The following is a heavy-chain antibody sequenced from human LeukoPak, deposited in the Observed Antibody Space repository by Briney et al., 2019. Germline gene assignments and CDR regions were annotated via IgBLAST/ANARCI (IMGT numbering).Heavy chain of an antibody. CDR3: ATDLPPYGMDV. CDR1: GDTLTELS. CDR2: FVPEDGET. Sequence: RASVKVSCKLSGDTLTELSMHWVRQSPGKGLEWMGGFVPEDGETIYAQKFQGRVTMTEDTSTDTAYMELSSLRSDDTAVYYCATDLPPYGMDVWGQGTTVTVSS. J-gene: IGHJ6*02. V-gene: IGHV1-24*01.